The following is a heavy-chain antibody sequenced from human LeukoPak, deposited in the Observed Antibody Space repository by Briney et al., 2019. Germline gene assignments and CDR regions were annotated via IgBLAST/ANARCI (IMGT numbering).Heavy chain of an antibody. V-gene: IGHV3-74*01. J-gene: IGHJ4*02. D-gene: IGHD1-26*01. CDR3: ARSGGSYVDY. Sequence: GGSLRLSCAVSGFTFRKYWMHWVRQVPGKGLVWVSGINGDGSSAAYADSVRGRITMSRDNAKSTLYLQMNSLRVDDTAVYYCARSGGSYVDYWGQGTLVTVSS. CDR2: INGDGSSA. CDR1: GFTFRKYW.